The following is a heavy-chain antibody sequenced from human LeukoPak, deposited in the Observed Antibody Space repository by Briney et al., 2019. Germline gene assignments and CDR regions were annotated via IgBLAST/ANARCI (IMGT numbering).Heavy chain of an antibody. V-gene: IGHV4-59*01. CDR2: IYYSGST. D-gene: IGHD3-22*01. J-gene: IGHJ4*02. Sequence: SETLSLTCTVSGGSISSYYWSWIRQPPGKGLEWIGYIYYSGSTNYNPSLKSRVTISVDTSKNQFSLKLSSVTAADTAVYYCARGYYDSSGYFGYWGQGTLVTVSS. CDR3: ARGYYDSSGYFGY. CDR1: GGSISSYY.